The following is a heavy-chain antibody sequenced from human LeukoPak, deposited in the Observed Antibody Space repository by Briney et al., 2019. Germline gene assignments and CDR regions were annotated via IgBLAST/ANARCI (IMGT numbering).Heavy chain of an antibody. CDR1: RFTFSNYG. CDR2: INSRSSTI. CDR3: AKDQLFTMIVVVTGFAN. J-gene: IGHJ4*02. D-gene: IGHD3-22*01. V-gene: IGHV3-48*01. Sequence: GGSLRLSCAASRFTFSNYGVNWVRQAPGKGLEWVSYINSRSSTIYYADSVRGRFTISRDNAKNSLYLQMNSLKAEDTAIYYCAKDQLFTMIVVVTGFANWGQGTLVTVSS.